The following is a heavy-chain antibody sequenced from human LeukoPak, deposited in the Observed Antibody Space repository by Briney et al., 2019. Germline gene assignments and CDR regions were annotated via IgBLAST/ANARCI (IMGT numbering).Heavy chain of an antibody. CDR3: ASGYLYDAFDI. CDR1: GGSIRDYY. V-gene: IGHV4-59*01. Sequence: SETLSLTCTVSGGSIRDYYWNWIRQSPGKGLEWIGYWFYSGDTNYNPSLKSRVTISSDTSKNQFSLNLRSVTAADTAVYYCASGYLYDAFDIWGQGTMVTVSS. CDR2: WFYSGDT. D-gene: IGHD3-16*02. J-gene: IGHJ3*02.